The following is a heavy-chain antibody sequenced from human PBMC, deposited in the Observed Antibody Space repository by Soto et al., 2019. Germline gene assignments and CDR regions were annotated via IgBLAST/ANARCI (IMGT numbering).Heavy chain of an antibody. CDR1: GGSISSSSYY. D-gene: IGHD3-10*01. Sequence: SETLSLTCTVSGGSISSSSYYWGWIRQPPGKGLEWIGSIYYSGSTYYNPSLKSRVTISVDTSKNQFSLKLSSVTAADTAVYYCARPMVRGPRAYPTHDAFDIWGQGTMVTVSS. V-gene: IGHV4-39*01. CDR3: ARPMVRGPRAYPTHDAFDI. CDR2: IYYSGST. J-gene: IGHJ3*02.